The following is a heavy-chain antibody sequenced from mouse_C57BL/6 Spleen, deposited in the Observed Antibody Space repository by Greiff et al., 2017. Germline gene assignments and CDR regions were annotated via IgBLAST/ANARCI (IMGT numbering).Heavy chain of an antibody. CDR3: ARRSTVVEEYYFDY. CDR2: IYPGDGDT. CDR1: GYAFSSYW. D-gene: IGHD1-1*01. V-gene: IGHV1-80*01. J-gene: IGHJ2*01. Sequence: VQGVESGAELVQPGASVTISCKASGYAFSSYWMNWVKQRPGTGLEWLGQIYPGDGDTNSNGKFKGKATLTADKSSSTAYMQLSSLTSEDSAVYFCARRSTVVEEYYFDYWGQGTTLTVSS.